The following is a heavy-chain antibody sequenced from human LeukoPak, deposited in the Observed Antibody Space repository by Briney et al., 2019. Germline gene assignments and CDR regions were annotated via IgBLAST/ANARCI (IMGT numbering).Heavy chain of an antibody. J-gene: IGHJ5*02. D-gene: IGHD4-23*01. CDR1: GGYIITSDHY. V-gene: IGHV4-39*07. CDR2: IYYTGST. CDR3: ARERYYYGGKTWFDP. Sequence: SETLSLTCSVSGGYIITSDHYWGWIRQPPGKGLGWIGSIYYTGSTSTNPFFKSRVTVSVDTSKNQFSLNLTSVTAADTAVYYCARERYYYGGKTWFDPWGQGTLVTVSS.